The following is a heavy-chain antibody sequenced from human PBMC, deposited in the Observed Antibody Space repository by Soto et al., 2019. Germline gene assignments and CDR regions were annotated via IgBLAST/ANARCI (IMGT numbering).Heavy chain of an antibody. Sequence: GGSLRLSCAASGFTFNSYAMTWVRQAPGKGLEWVSIISSSGDGTYYVDSVKGRFTISRDNSRNTLNLQMNSLRAEDTAVYYCARDFNPSRYWGQGTLVTVSS. CDR1: GFTFNSYA. V-gene: IGHV3-23*01. CDR2: ISSSGDGT. J-gene: IGHJ4*02. CDR3: ARDFNPSRY.